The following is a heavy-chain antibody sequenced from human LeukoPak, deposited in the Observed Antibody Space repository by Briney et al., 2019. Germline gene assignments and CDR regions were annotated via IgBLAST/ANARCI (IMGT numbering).Heavy chain of an antibody. CDR2: IFTSGIT. J-gene: IGHJ6*03. V-gene: IGHV4-4*07. Sequence: SETLSLTCTVSGGTISIYYWNWIRQPAGKGLEWIGRIFTSGITNYNPSLKSRVTMSVDTSKNQFSLKLSSVTAADTAVYYCARESSGSYYNPLGYMDVWGKGTTVTVSS. D-gene: IGHD3-10*01. CDR3: ARESSGSYYNPLGYMDV. CDR1: GGTISIYY.